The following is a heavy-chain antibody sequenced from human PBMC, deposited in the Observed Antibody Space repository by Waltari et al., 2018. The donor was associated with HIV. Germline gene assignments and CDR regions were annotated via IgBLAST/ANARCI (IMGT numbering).Heavy chain of an antibody. CDR1: GFTFRSYW. D-gene: IGHD4-17*01. CDR2: ISSDGSTT. J-gene: IGHJ3*02. Sequence: EVQLVESGGGLVQPGGSLRLSCAASGFTFRSYWMHWVRQAPGKGLLWVSCISSDGSTTNYADSFKGRLTISRDNAKNTLYLQMNSLRADDTAVYYCARENTMTYYDALDIWGQGTMVTVSS. V-gene: IGHV3-74*01. CDR3: ARENTMTYYDALDI.